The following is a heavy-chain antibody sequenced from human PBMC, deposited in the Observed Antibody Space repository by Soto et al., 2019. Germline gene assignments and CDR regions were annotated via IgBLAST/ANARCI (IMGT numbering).Heavy chain of an antibody. Sequence: PSETLSLTCTVSGGSISSGGYYWSWIRQHPGKGLEWIGYIYYSGSTYYNPSLKSRVTISVDTSKNQFSLKLSSVTAADTAVYYCASNARSGTTVTAYNWFDPWGQGTLVTVSS. CDR1: GGSISSGGYY. V-gene: IGHV4-31*03. D-gene: IGHD4-17*01. CDR2: IYYSGST. J-gene: IGHJ5*02. CDR3: ASNARSGTTVTAYNWFDP.